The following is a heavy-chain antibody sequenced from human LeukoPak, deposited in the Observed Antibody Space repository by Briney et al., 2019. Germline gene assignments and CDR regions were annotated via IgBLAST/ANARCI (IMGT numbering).Heavy chain of an antibody. CDR3: ARHRPHDAFDI. CDR2: IYYSGST. CDR1: GGSISSYH. J-gene: IGHJ3*02. Sequence: PSETLSLTCTVSGGSISSYHWSWIRQPPGKGLEWIGYIYYSGSTNYNPPLKSRVTISVDTSKNQFSLKLSSVTAADTAVYYCARHRPHDAFDIWGQGTMVTVSS. V-gene: IGHV4-59*08.